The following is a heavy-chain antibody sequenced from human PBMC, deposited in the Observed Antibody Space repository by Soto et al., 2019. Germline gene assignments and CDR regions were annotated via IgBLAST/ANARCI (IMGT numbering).Heavy chain of an antibody. CDR1: GFTFSSYN. CDR3: ASNSGSYESGY. Sequence: ESGGGVVQPGRSLRLSCAASGFTFSSYNIHWVRQAPGKGLEWVAVIWYDGSKRYYADSVKGRFTISRDNSKNTLYLQMNSLRAEDTAVYYCASNSGSYESGYWGQGTLVTVSS. V-gene: IGHV3-33*01. J-gene: IGHJ4*02. CDR2: IWYDGSKR. D-gene: IGHD1-26*01.